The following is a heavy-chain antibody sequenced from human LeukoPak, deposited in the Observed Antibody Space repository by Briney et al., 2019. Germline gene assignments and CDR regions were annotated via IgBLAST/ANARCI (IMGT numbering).Heavy chain of an antibody. V-gene: IGHV6-1*01. CDR1: GDSVSSNSAA. D-gene: IGHD6-19*01. CDR2: IYYRSKWYN. CDR3: ERDAGSGWSSFDY. Sequence: SQTLSLTCAISGDSVSSNSAAWNWIRQSPSRGLEWLGRIYYRSKWYNDYVVSMKSRITINPDTSKDQFSLQLNSVTPEDTAVYYCERDAGSGWSSFDYWGQGTLVTVSS. J-gene: IGHJ4*02.